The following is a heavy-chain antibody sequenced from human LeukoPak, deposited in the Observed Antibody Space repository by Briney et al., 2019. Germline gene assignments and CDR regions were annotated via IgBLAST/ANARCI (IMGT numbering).Heavy chain of an antibody. CDR3: ARRKYYYGSGRGDAFDI. Sequence: SETLSLTCTVSGGSVSSGSYYWSWIRQPPGKGLEWIGYIYYSGSTNYNPSLKSRVTISVDTSENQFSLKLSSVTAADTAVYYCARRKYYYGSGRGDAFDIWGQGTMVTVSS. CDR1: GGSVSSGSYY. V-gene: IGHV4-61*01. J-gene: IGHJ3*02. CDR2: IYYSGST. D-gene: IGHD3-10*01.